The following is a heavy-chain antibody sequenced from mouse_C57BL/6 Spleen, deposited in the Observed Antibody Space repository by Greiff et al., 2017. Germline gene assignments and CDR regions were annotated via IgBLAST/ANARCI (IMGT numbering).Heavy chain of an antibody. D-gene: IGHD4-1*01. CDR3: SRGGLTGRYWYFDV. V-gene: IGHV1-62-3*01. CDR1: GYTFTSYW. Sequence: QVQLQQPGAELVKPGASVKLSCKASGYTFTSYWMHWVKQRPGRGLEWIGRIDPNSGGTKYNEKFKSKATLTVDKPSSTAYMKLSRLTSEDSAVYYCSRGGLTGRYWYFDVWGTGTTVTVSS. J-gene: IGHJ1*03. CDR2: IDPNSGGT.